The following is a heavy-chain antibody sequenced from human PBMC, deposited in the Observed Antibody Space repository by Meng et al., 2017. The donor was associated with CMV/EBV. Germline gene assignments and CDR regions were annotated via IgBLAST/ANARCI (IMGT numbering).Heavy chain of an antibody. CDR2: MNPNSGHA. Sequence: AVNVSCKASGYTFTSYDINWVRQATGQGLEWMGWMNPNSGHADYTQKFQGRVTITRNTSISTAYMELSSLRSEDTAVYYCARCKGMDVWGQGTTVTVSS. CDR1: GYTFTSYD. J-gene: IGHJ6*02. V-gene: IGHV1-8*03. CDR3: ARCKGMDV. D-gene: IGHD2-8*01.